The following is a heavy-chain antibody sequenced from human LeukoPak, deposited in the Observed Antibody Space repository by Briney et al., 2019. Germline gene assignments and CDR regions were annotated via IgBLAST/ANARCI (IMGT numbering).Heavy chain of an antibody. J-gene: IGHJ4*02. V-gene: IGHV3-23*01. Sequence: GGSLRLSCAASGFTFSSYAMSWVRQAPGKGLEWVSAISGSGGSTYYADSVKGRFTISRDNSKNTLYLQMNSLRAEDTAVYYCAKAHIYGGKSGAFDYWGQGTLVAVSS. CDR2: ISGSGGST. CDR1: GFTFSSYA. D-gene: IGHD4-23*01. CDR3: AKAHIYGGKSGAFDY.